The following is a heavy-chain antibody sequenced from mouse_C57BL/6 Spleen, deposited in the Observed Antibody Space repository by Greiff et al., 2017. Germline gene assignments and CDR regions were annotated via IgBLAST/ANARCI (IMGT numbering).Heavy chain of an antibody. D-gene: IGHD3-2*02. CDR3: ARWEAQATYFDY. Sequence: VMLVESGPELVKPGASVKISCKASGYSFTSYYIHWVKQRPGQGLEWIGWFYPGSGNIKYNEKFKGKATLMADTTSSTAYMQLSGLTSEDSAVYYCARWEAQATYFDYWGQGTTLTVSS. J-gene: IGHJ2*01. CDR1: GYSFTSYY. V-gene: IGHV1-66*01. CDR2: FYPGSGNI.